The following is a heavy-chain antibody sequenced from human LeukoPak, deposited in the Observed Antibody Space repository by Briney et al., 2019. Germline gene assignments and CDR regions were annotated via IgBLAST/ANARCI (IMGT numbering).Heavy chain of an antibody. Sequence: GGSLRLSCAASGFTFSSYAMHWVRQAPGKGLEYVSAISSNGGSTYYANSVKGRFTISRDNSKNTLYLQMGSLRAEDMAVYYCAREMGYCSSTSSPTDYWGQGTLVTVSS. J-gene: IGHJ4*02. V-gene: IGHV3-64*01. CDR2: ISSNGGST. CDR3: AREMGYCSSTSSPTDY. D-gene: IGHD2-2*01. CDR1: GFTFSSYA.